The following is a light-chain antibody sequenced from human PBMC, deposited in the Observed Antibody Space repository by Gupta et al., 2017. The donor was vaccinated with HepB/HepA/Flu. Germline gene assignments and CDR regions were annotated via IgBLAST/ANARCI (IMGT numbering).Light chain of an antibody. Sequence: DIQMTQSPSTLSASVGDRVTITCRASQSISSWLAWYQKKPGKAPKLLIYKASSLESGVPARFSGSGSGTEFTLTISSLQPDDIATYYCQQYNSSLYTFGHGTKVDIK. CDR3: QQYNSSLYT. CDR2: KAS. V-gene: IGKV1-5*03. CDR1: QSISSW. J-gene: IGKJ3*01.